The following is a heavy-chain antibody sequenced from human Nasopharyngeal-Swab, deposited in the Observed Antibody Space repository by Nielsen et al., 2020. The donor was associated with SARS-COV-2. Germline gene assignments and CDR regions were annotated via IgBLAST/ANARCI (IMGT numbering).Heavy chain of an antibody. J-gene: IGHJ3*02. CDR1: GYTFTGYY. CDR3: AAGVGYCTNGVCHPDDAFDI. D-gene: IGHD2-8*01. Sequence: ASVKVSCKASGYTFTGYYMHWVRQAPGQGLEWMGWINPNSGGTNYAQKFQGWVTMTRDTSISTAYMELSRLRSDDTAVYYCAAGVGYCTNGVCHPDDAFDIWGQGTMVTVSS. V-gene: IGHV1-2*04. CDR2: INPNSGGT.